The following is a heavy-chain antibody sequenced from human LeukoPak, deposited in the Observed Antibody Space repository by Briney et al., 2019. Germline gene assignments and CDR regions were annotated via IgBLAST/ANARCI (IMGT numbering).Heavy chain of an antibody. CDR1: GFTSSSYS. D-gene: IGHD3-9*01. CDR3: ARDTAGVLRYFDWLNDGMDV. Sequence: GGSLRLSCAASGFTSSSYSLNWVRQAPGKGLEWVSSISSSSSYIYYADSVKGRFTISRDNAKNSLYLQMNSLRAEDTAVYYCARDTAGVLRYFDWLNDGMDVWGQGTTVTVSS. J-gene: IGHJ6*02. V-gene: IGHV3-21*01. CDR2: ISSSSSYI.